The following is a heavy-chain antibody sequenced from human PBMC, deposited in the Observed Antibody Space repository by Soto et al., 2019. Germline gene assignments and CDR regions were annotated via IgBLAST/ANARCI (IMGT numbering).Heavy chain of an antibody. Sequence: EVPLLESGGGLVQPGGSLRLSCAASGFTFSSDALSWVRQAPGNGLEWVSGISGRGGNTYYSDSLKGRFTIYRDNSKNTLYLQMNSLRAEDTAVYYCAKDDADVSPNWFDPWGQGTLVTVSS. CDR3: AKDDADVSPNWFDP. J-gene: IGHJ5*02. V-gene: IGHV3-23*01. CDR2: ISGRGGNT. CDR1: GFTFSSDA. D-gene: IGHD2-8*01.